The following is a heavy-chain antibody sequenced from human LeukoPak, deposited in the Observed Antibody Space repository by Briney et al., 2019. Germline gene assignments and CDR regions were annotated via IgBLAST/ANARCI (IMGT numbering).Heavy chain of an antibody. CDR3: ARRGGSGKAFDY. D-gene: IGHD1-26*01. CDR2: IYYTGST. V-gene: IGHV4-39*01. J-gene: IGHJ4*02. Sequence: SETLSLTCAVSGGSISSSNWWTWVRQPPGKGLEWIGSIYYTGSTYDNPSLKSRVTISVDTSKNQFSLKLSSVTAADTAVYYCARRGGSGKAFDYWGQGTLVTVSS. CDR1: GGSISSSNW.